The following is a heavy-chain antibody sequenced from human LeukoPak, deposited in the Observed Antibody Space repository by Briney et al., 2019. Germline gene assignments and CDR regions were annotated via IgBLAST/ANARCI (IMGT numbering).Heavy chain of an antibody. CDR3: ASYSNSINFDH. D-gene: IGHD4-11*01. CDR2: IIPIFGTA. V-gene: IGHV1-69*13. J-gene: IGHJ4*02. CDR1: GGTFSSYA. Sequence: GASVNVSCKASGGTFSSYAISWVRQAPGQGLEWMGGIIPIFGTANYAQKFQGRVTITADESTSTAYMELSSLRSEDTAVYYCASYSNSINFDHWGQGTLVTVSS.